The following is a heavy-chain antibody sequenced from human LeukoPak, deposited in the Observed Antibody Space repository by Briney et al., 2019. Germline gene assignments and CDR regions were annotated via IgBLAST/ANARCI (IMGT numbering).Heavy chain of an antibody. CDR2: INHSGTT. J-gene: IGHJ6*02. D-gene: IGHD3-10*01. Sequence: SETLSLTCAVYGGSFSDYYWSWIRQPPGKGLEWIGEINHSGTTNYNSSLKSRVTISLDTSKNQFSLKLSSVTAADPAGYYCARGPGGGFCGSQFRGEGPRRHYYYYNGMDVWGQGTTVTVSS. V-gene: IGHV4-34*01. CDR3: ARGPGGGFCGSQFRGEGPRRHYYYYNGMDV. CDR1: GGSFSDYY.